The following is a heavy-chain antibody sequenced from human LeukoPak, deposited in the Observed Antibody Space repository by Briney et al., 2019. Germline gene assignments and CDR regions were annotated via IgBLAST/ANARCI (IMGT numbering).Heavy chain of an antibody. D-gene: IGHD3-10*01. CDR2: IWYDGSNK. CDR3: AKYFASGSYYKLPH. CDR1: GFTFSSYG. J-gene: IGHJ1*01. Sequence: GGSLRLSCAASGFTFSSYGMHWVRQAPGKGLEWVAVIWYDGSNKYYADSVKGRFTISRDNSKNTLYLQMNSLRAEDTAVYYCAKYFASGSYYKLPHWGQGTLVTVSS. V-gene: IGHV3-33*06.